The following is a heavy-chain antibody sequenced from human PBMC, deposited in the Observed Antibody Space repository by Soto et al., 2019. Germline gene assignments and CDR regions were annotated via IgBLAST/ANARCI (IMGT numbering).Heavy chain of an antibody. CDR3: HGYCY. J-gene: IGHJ4*02. D-gene: IGHD5-12*01. CDR2: IFSGGGT. CDR1: GFSVTANY. Sequence: VQVVESGGGLIQPGGSLRLSCEVSGFSVTANYMSWVRQAPGKGLEWVSVIFSGGGTDYVDSVKGRFTISRDISKNTLYIQMNSLRADDTALYYCHGYCYWGQGTLVTVSS. V-gene: IGHV3-53*01.